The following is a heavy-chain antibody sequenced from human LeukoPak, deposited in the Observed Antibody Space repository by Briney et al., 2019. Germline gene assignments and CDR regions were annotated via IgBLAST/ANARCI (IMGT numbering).Heavy chain of an antibody. CDR1: SFSPSTSGMG. V-gene: IGHV2-5*02. Sequence: SGPTLLNPPLPLTLTSTFSSFSPSTSGMGVGWIRQPPVKALEWLALIYWDDDKRYSPPLKSRLNITNDNSKTQVVLTMPTITPVDKATDYCAHIFTEDSSMVNWGQGTLVTVSS. CDR2: IYWDDDK. D-gene: IGHD5-18*01. J-gene: IGHJ4*02. CDR3: AHIFTEDSSMVN.